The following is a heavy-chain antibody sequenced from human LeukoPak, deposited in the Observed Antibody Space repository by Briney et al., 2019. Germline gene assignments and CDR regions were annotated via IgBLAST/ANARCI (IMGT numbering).Heavy chain of an antibody. CDR1: GDSITREDNY. J-gene: IGHJ4*02. CDR2: IYYTGNT. D-gene: IGHD2-15*01. V-gene: IGHV4-30-4*01. CDR3: ATYLWRWYYFDY. Sequence: PSETLSLTCSVSGDSITREDNYWTWIRQPPGKGPEWIASIYYTGNTDYNESLKSRVTISVDTSKNQFSLKLSSVTAADTAVYYCATYLWRWYYFDYWGQGTLVTVSS.